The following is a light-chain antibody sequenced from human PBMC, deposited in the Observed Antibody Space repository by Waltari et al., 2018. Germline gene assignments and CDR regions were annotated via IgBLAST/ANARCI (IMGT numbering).Light chain of an antibody. Sequence: QSALTQPASVSGSPGQSIPISCSGTSSDIGSYNLVSWYQQHPGKAPKLLIYDVTERPSGVSDRFSGSKSGNAASLTISGLQAEDEADYYCSSYAGTSTSVLLGGGTKLTVL. CDR1: SSDIGSYNL. CDR3: SSYAGTSTSVL. CDR2: DVT. V-gene: IGLV2-23*02. J-gene: IGLJ2*01.